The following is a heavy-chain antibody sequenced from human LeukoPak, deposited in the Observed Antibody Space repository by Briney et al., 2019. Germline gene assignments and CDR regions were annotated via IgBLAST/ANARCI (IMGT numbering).Heavy chain of an antibody. CDR2: ISYDGSNK. J-gene: IGHJ4*02. V-gene: IGHV3-30*18. CDR1: GFTFSSYG. CDR3: AKGGSYWDFDY. D-gene: IGHD1-26*01. Sequence: PGRSLRLSCAASGFTFSSYGMHWVRQAPGKGLEWVAVISYDGSNKYYADSVKGRFTISRDNSKSTLYLQMNSLRAEDTAVYYCAKGGSYWDFDYWGQGTLVTVSS.